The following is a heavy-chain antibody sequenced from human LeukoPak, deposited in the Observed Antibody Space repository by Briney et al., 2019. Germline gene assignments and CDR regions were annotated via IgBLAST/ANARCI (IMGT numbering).Heavy chain of an antibody. CDR2: INPNTGGT. Sequence: ASVKVSCKASGFTFSGYYIHWVRQAPGQGLEWVGWINPNTGGTHYAQKFQGRVSVTRDTSISTAYMELSSLRSDDTAVYYCARGEAAARHFDYWGQGTLVTVSS. CDR1: GFTFSGYY. V-gene: IGHV1-2*02. J-gene: IGHJ4*02. CDR3: ARGEAAARHFDY. D-gene: IGHD6-13*01.